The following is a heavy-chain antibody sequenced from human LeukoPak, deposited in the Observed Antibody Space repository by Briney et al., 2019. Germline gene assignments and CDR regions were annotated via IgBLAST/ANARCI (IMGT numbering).Heavy chain of an antibody. V-gene: IGHV1-18*01. CDR2: ISGYNGKT. D-gene: IGHD2-15*01. Sequence: GASVKVSCKASGYTFTNYGISWVRQAPGQGLEWMSWISGYNGKTNYALKLRGGVTMTTDTSTSTAYMELRSLRADDTAVYYCARDEKKYCSGGTCPAYFDYWGQGTLVPVSS. CDR3: ARDEKKYCSGGTCPAYFDY. CDR1: GYTFTNYG. J-gene: IGHJ4*02.